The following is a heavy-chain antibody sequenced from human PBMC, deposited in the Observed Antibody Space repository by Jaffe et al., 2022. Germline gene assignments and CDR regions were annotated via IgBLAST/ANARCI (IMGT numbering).Heavy chain of an antibody. V-gene: IGHV4-61*02. Sequence: QVQLQESGPGLVKPSQTLSLTCTVSGGSISSGSYYWSWIRQPAGKGLEWIGRIYTSGSTNYNPSLKSRVTISVDTSKNQFSLKLSSVTAADTAVYYCAREMVLLWFGELLYHSSYYYYYMDVWGKGTTVTVSS. J-gene: IGHJ6*03. CDR3: AREMVLLWFGELLYHSSYYYYYMDV. D-gene: IGHD3-10*01. CDR1: GGSISSGSYY. CDR2: IYTSGST.